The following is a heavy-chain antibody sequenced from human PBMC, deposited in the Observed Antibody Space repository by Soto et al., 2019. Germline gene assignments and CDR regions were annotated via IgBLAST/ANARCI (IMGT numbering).Heavy chain of an antibody. CDR2: ISGNGGST. J-gene: IGHJ5*02. CDR3: AEDVILWFGELGGWFDP. D-gene: IGHD3-10*01. V-gene: IGHV3-23*01. CDR1: GFTFSSYA. Sequence: EVQLLESGGGLVQPGGSLRLSCAASGFTFSSYAMSWVRQAPGKGLEWVSAISGNGGSTYYADSVKGRFTISRDNSKNTLYLQMNSLRAEDTAVYYCAEDVILWFGELGGWFDPWGQGTLVTVSS.